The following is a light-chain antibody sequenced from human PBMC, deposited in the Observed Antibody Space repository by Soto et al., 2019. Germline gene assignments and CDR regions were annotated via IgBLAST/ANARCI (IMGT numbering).Light chain of an antibody. V-gene: IGLV1-40*01. CDR2: GNS. J-gene: IGLJ1*01. Sequence: QSVLTQPPSVSGAPGQRVTISCTGSSSNIGAGYDVHWYQQLPGTAPKLLIYGNSNRPSGVPDRFSGSKSGTSASLAITGLQAEDEADYYCQSYDSSLSGFYDFGTGTKV. CDR3: QSYDSSLSGFYD. CDR1: SSNIGAGYD.